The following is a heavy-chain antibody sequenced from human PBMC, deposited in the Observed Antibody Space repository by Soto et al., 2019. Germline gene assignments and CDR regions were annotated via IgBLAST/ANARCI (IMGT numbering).Heavy chain of an antibody. CDR3: AKGTVAGPTGFGY. V-gene: IGHV3-23*01. CDR1: GFTFSSYA. CDR2: ISGSGGNT. Sequence: GGSLRLSCAASGFTFSSYAMSWVRQAPGKGLEWVSTISGSGGNTYYADSVKGRFTISRDNSKNTALLQMNSLRAEDTALYYCAKGTVAGPTGFGYWGQGTLVTVSS. J-gene: IGHJ4*02. D-gene: IGHD6-19*01.